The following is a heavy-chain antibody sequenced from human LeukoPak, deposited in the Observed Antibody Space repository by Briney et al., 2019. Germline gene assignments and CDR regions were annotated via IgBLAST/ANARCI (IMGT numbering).Heavy chain of an antibody. J-gene: IGHJ4*02. Sequence: PGGSLRLSCAASGFTFSSYSMNWVRQAPGKGLEWVSYISSSSSTIYYADSVKGRFTISRDSAKNSLYLQMNSLRAEDTAVYYCARGEEWELLGEGTDYWGQGTLVTVSS. CDR1: GFTFSSYS. CDR3: ARGEEWELLGEGTDY. CDR2: ISSSSSTI. V-gene: IGHV3-48*01. D-gene: IGHD1-26*01.